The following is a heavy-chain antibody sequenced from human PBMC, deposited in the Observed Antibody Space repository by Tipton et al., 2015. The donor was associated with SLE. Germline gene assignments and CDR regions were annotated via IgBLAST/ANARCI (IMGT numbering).Heavy chain of an antibody. J-gene: IGHJ4*02. CDR1: GFTFGNYW. CDR2: IKGDGNEK. D-gene: IGHD3-10*01. V-gene: IGHV3-7*01. Sequence: SLRLSCAASGFTFGNYWMSWVRQAPGGGLQWVANIKGDGNEKNYADSVKGRFTISRDNAQNSLYLQMNRLRGEDTAVYYCVRGGFGSGLDYWGQGTLVTVSS. CDR3: VRGGFGSGLDY.